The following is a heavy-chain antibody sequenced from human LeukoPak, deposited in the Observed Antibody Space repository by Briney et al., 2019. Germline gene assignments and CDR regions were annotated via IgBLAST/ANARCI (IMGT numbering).Heavy chain of an antibody. V-gene: IGHV3-7*01. CDR3: ARVGKNGWYFDH. J-gene: IGHJ4*02. Sequence: GGSLRLSCAASGFTFSGYWMTWVRQAPGKGLEWVANIIEDGALRYYVDSVRGRFTISRDNTKKSLYLQMNSLRAEDTAVYYWARVGKNGWYFDHWGQGTLVTVSS. CDR1: GFTFSGYW. D-gene: IGHD2-15*01. CDR2: IIEDGALR.